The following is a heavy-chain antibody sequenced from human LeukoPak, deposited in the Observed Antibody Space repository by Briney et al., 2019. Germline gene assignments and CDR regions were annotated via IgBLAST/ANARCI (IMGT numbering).Heavy chain of an antibody. J-gene: IGHJ4*02. V-gene: IGHV1-69*01. D-gene: IGHD4-11*01. CDR3: ATQDYL. Sequence: GSSVKVSCKASGGTFSKYTISWVRQSPGQGLEWMGGITPLFGTASYAQKFQGRVTITADESASTAYMEVSSLRSEDTAVYYCATQDYLWGQGTLVTVSS. CDR1: GGTFSKYT. CDR2: ITPLFGTA.